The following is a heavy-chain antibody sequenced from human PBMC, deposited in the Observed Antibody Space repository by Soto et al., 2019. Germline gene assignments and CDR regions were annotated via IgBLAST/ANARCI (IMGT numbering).Heavy chain of an antibody. CDR2: IYYSGST. D-gene: IGHD4-17*01. CDR3: ARSPEATVTAFDY. Sequence: QVQLQESGPGLVKPSQTLSLTCTVSGGSISSGGYYWSWIRQHPGKGLEWFGYIYYSGSTYYNPSHRRRVSISVDTSKNLFSLKLSSVPAADTAVYYCARSPEATVTAFDYWVQGTLVTVSS. CDR1: GGSISSGGYY. V-gene: IGHV4-31*03. J-gene: IGHJ4*02.